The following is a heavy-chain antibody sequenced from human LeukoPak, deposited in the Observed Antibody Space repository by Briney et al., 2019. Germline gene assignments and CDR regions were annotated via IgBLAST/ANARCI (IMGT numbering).Heavy chain of an antibody. J-gene: IGHJ4*02. D-gene: IGHD6-19*01. Sequence: SETQSLTRAVSGGSISRYKWSWMRQPPGKGLEWFGYISDGGSTNYKPSLKSRVTISLDTSKNQLSLKLSSVTAADTAVYYCARVGGSGWYPFNYWGQGTLVTGSS. CDR1: GGSISRYK. CDR3: ARVGGSGWYPFNY. V-gene: IGHV4-59*01. CDR2: ISDGGST.